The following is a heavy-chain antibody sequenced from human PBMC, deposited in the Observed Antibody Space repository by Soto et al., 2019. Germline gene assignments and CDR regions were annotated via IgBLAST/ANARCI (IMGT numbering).Heavy chain of an antibody. J-gene: IGHJ4*02. D-gene: IGHD2-8*01. CDR1: GASITTNGYY. V-gene: IGHV4-39*01. CDR3: ARSHYTYGLLIDY. CDR2: VYSTGST. Sequence: SETLSLACSVSGASITTNGYYWGWIRQPPGKGLQWIGNVYSTGSTFSHPSLTSRVFISVDTSKNKFSLRLTSVTAAGTAVYYCARSHYTYGLLIDYWGPGIMVTVSS.